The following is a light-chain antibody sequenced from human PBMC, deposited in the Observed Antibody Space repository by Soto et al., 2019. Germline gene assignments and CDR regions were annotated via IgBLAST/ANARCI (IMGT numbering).Light chain of an antibody. J-gene: IGLJ3*02. CDR2: VNT. Sequence: QPVLTQPTSVSGAPGQEVTISCTGSSSNIGATYDVHWYQQLPGAAPKLLIFVNTNRPSGVPDRFSGSKSGTSASLAITGLQADDEADYYCQSYDAALRAWVFGGGTKLTVL. V-gene: IGLV1-40*01. CDR1: SSNIGATYD. CDR3: QSYDAALRAWV.